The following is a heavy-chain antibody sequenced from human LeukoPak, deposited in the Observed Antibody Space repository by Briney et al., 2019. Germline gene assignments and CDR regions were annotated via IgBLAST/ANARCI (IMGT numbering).Heavy chain of an antibody. D-gene: IGHD3-22*01. CDR2: ITASGTAM. CDR1: GFTFSSYS. V-gene: IGHV3-48*02. Sequence: GGSLRLSCAASGFTFSSYSMNWVRQAPGKGLEWVSHITASGTAMFYADSVKGRFTISRDNAKNSLYLQMNSLRDEDTAVYYCARGQYYDSSGWWFDPWGQGTLVTVSS. J-gene: IGHJ5*02. CDR3: ARGQYYDSSGWWFDP.